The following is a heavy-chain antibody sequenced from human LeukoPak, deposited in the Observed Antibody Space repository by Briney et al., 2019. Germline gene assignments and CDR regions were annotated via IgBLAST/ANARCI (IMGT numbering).Heavy chain of an antibody. CDR2: IHPSRNT. CDR1: GGSISSHY. V-gene: IGHV4-59*11. J-gene: IGHJ5*02. D-gene: IGHD6-19*01. Sequence: PSETLSLTCTVSGGSISSHYWSWIRQPPGKGLEWIGYIHPSRNTNYNPSLKSRVTISADTSKNQLSLKLTSVTAADTAVYYCARVVVAVAGPTNWFDPWGQGTLVTVSS. CDR3: ARVVVAVAGPTNWFDP.